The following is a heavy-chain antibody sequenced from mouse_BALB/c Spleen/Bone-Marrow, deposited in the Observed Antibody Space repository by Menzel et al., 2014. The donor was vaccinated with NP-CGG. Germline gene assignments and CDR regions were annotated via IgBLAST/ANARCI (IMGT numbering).Heavy chain of an antibody. Sequence: EVKLMESGGGLVKPGGSLKLSSAASGFPFSRYDMSWVRQTPEKRLEWVATISSGGPYTYYPVSVKGRFTISRDNARNTLYLQMSGLRSEDTALYYCARQDGYDGTWFAYWGQGTLVTVSA. V-gene: IGHV5-9*02. CDR1: GFPFSRYD. CDR3: ARQDGYDGTWFAY. D-gene: IGHD2-2*01. CDR2: ISSGGPYT. J-gene: IGHJ3*01.